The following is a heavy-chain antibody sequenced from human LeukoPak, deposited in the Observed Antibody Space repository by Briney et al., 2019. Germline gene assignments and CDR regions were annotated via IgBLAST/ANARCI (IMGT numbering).Heavy chain of an antibody. Sequence: GASVKVSCKASGYTFTTYAMNWVRQAPGQGLEWMGWINTNTGNPTYAQGFTGRFVFSLDTSVSTAYLQISSLKAEDTAVYYCAEGPSGITMIVPLDWWGQGTLVTVSS. CDR3: AEGPSGITMIVPLDW. V-gene: IGHV7-4-1*02. J-gene: IGHJ4*02. D-gene: IGHD3-22*01. CDR2: INTNTGNP. CDR1: GYTFTTYA.